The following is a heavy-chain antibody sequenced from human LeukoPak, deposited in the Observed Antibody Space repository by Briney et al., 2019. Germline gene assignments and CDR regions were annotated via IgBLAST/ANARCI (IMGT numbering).Heavy chain of an antibody. CDR1: GFTFTSYS. J-gene: IGHJ5*02. Sequence: HPGGSLRLSCAASGFTFTSYSMNWVRQAPGKGLEWVSAISGSGGSTYYADSVKGRFTISRDNTKNALYLQMNRLRAEDTAVYYCSKLVPSDDFWSGYLGWFDPWGQGTLVTVSS. D-gene: IGHD3-3*01. CDR2: ISGSGGST. CDR3: SKLVPSDDFWSGYLGWFDP. V-gene: IGHV3-23*01.